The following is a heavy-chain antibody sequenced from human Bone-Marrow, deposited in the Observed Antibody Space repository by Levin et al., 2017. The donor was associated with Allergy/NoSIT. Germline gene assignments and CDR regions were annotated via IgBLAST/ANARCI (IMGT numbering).Heavy chain of an antibody. J-gene: IGHJ4*02. D-gene: IGHD6-13*01. V-gene: IGHV3-33*01. CDR1: GFPFSDYA. CDR3: ARDRVSEAAAGTVRYFDY. CDR2: IWHDGSFK. Sequence: RTGGSLRLSCTASGFPFSDYAIHWVRQAPGQGLEWVAVIWHDGSFKSYADSVKGRFTVSRDNSKNTLYLQMNSLRADDTATYYCARDRVSEAAAGTVRYFDYWGQGTLVTVSS.